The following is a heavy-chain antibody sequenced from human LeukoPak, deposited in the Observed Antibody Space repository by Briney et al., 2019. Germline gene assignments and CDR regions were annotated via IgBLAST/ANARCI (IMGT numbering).Heavy chain of an antibody. D-gene: IGHD3-22*01. V-gene: IGHV4-30-4*01. Sequence: SETLSLTCTVSGGSISSGDYYWSWIRQPPGKGLEWIGYIYYSGSTYYNPSLKSRVTISVDTSKNQFSLKLSSVTAADTAVYYCASRGPYYYDSSGYYTLDYWGQGTLVTVSS. CDR1: GGSISSGDYY. CDR2: IYYSGST. CDR3: ASRGPYYYDSSGYYTLDY. J-gene: IGHJ4*02.